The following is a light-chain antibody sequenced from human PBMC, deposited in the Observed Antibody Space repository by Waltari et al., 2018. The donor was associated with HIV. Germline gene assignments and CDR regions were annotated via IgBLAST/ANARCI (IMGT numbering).Light chain of an antibody. CDR1: SPRRYS. CDR2: GKD. J-gene: IGLJ1*01. CDR3: DSRDTNDKHHV. Sequence: SSHLTQDLPVSVALGQTVRLTCPRDSPRRYSAIWYQQKPGQAPVVVMYGKDNRPPGIPDRFSGSSSGNTGYLTITGAQAEDEADYYCDSRDTNDKHHVFGTGTKVTV. V-gene: IGLV3-19*01.